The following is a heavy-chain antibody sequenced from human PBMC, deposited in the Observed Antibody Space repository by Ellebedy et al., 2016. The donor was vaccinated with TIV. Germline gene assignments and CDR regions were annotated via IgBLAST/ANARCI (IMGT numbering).Heavy chain of an antibody. Sequence: MPGGSLRLSCAVYGGSLSGYSWSGIRRPPGKGLEWIGEIHHTGISNYSPSLKSRATISGDTSKNQFSLKLSSVTAADTAVYYCTRHYYDPDVWGQGTTVTVS. CDR2: IHHTGIS. D-gene: IGHD3-22*01. CDR3: TRHYYDPDV. CDR1: GGSLSGYS. J-gene: IGHJ6*02. V-gene: IGHV4-34*01.